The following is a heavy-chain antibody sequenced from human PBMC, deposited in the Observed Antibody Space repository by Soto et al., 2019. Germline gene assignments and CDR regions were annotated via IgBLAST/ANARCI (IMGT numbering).Heavy chain of an antibody. CDR2: INHRGST. CDR3: ARGSRYRSSLDY. Sequence: QVQLQQWCAGLLKPSEPLSLTCAVYGESFSCYYWSWIRQPPGQGLEWNGEINHRGSTNYNPSPKRRVTISVDTSKSRFSVKLSSVTAADTDVDYCARGSRYRSSLDYLGQGTLVTGSS. CDR1: GESFSCYY. J-gene: IGHJ4*02. D-gene: IGHD6-13*01. V-gene: IGHV4-34*01.